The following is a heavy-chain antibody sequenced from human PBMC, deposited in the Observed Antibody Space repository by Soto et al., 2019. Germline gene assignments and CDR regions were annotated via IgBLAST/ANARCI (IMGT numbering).Heavy chain of an antibody. D-gene: IGHD1-1*01. CDR3: VKDMAGATGAFDI. J-gene: IGHJ3*02. V-gene: IGHV3-9*01. Sequence: GGSLRLSCAASRFTFGDYGMHWVRQVPGKGLEWVSGISWNGGSIGYADSVKGRFTISRDNAEKSLYLHMTSLRPEDTAWYHCVKDMAGATGAFDIWGQGTLVTVSS. CDR2: ISWNGGSI. CDR1: RFTFGDYG.